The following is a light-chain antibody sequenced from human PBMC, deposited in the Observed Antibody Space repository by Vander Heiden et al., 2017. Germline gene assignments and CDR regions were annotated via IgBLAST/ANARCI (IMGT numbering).Light chain of an antibody. Sequence: SSELTPPPSVSVSPGQTARITCSGDALPKKYAYWYQQKSGQAPVMVIQEDTKRPAGIPDRFSGSSSGTVATLTISGAQVEDEADYYCYSTDSSGNQGVFGTGTKVTVL. V-gene: IGLV3-10*01. J-gene: IGLJ1*01. CDR3: YSTDSSGNQGV. CDR1: ALPKKY. CDR2: EDT.